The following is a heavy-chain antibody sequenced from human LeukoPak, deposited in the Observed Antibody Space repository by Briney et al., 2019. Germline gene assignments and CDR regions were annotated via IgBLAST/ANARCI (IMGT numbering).Heavy chain of an antibody. V-gene: IGHV3-64D*06. CDR3: VKSGSNYNEPYYFDY. CDR1: GFTFSRYA. J-gene: IGHJ4*02. D-gene: IGHD3-10*01. Sequence: VQPGGSLRLSCSASGFTFSRYAMHWVRQAPGKGLEYVSGISSNGGSTYYADSVKGRFTISRDNSKNTLYLQMSSLRAEDTAVYYCVKSGSNYNEPYYFDYWGQGTLVTVSS. CDR2: ISSNGGST.